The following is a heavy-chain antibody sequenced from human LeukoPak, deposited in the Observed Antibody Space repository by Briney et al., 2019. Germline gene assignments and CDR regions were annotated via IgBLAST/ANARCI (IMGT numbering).Heavy chain of an antibody. CDR3: AKNGRGYSSDYFDY. D-gene: IGHD5-18*01. J-gene: IGHJ4*02. V-gene: IGHV3-23*01. CDR1: GFTFSSYA. Sequence: GGSLRLSCAASGFTFSSYAMSWVRQAPGKGLEWVSAISGSGGSTYYADSVKGRFTISGDNSKNTLYLQMNTLRPEDTAVYSCAKNGRGYSSDYFDYWGQGTLVTVSS. CDR2: ISGSGGST.